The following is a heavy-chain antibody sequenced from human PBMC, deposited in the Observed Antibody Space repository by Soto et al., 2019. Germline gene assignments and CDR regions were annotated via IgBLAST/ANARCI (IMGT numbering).Heavy chain of an antibody. D-gene: IGHD3-22*01. V-gene: IGHV4-39*01. CDR3: ARLENYYDSTRLLYFDY. CDR2: IYYSGST. J-gene: IGHJ4*02. CDR1: GGSISSSSYY. Sequence: QLQLQESGPGLVKPSETLSLTCTVSGGSISSSSYYWGWIRQPPGKGLEWIGSIYYSGSTYYNPSLKSRVTISVDTSKNQFSLKLSSVTAADTAVYYCARLENYYDSTRLLYFDYWGQGTLVTVSS.